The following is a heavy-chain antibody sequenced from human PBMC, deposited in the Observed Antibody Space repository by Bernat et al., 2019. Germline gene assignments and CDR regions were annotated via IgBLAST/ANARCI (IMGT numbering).Heavy chain of an antibody. CDR1: GGTFSSYA. Sequence: QVQLVQSGAEVKKPGSSVKVSCKASGGTFSSYAISWVRQAPGQGLEWMGRIIPILGIANYAQKFQGRVTITADKSTSTAYMGLSSMRSEDTAVYYCASLGKGEYGEDYWGQGTLVTVSS. V-gene: IGHV1-69*04. D-gene: IGHD3-10*01. CDR2: IIPILGIA. CDR3: ASLGKGEYGEDY. J-gene: IGHJ4*02.